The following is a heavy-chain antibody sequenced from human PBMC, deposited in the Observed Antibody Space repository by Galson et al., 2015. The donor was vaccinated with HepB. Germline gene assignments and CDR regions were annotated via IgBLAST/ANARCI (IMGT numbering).Heavy chain of an antibody. D-gene: IGHD3-22*01. CDR1: GGSMSSSSCY. CDR3: ARAPLKYDSSGYYYFFWFDP. Sequence: TLSLTCNVSGGSMSSSSCYWAWIRQPPGKGLEWIGYIYYSGSTYYNPSLKSRVTISVDTSKNQFSLKLSSVTAADTAVYYCARAPLKYDSSGYYYFFWFDPWGQGTLVTVSS. J-gene: IGHJ5*02. CDR2: IYYSGST. V-gene: IGHV4-31*03.